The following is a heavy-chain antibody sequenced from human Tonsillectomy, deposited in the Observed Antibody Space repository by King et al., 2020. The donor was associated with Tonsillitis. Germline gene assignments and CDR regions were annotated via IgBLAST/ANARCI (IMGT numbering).Heavy chain of an antibody. D-gene: IGHD1-26*01. CDR2: IYYTGIT. Sequence: VQLQESGPGLVKPSETLSLTCGVSGGSITDYFWSWIRQPPGKGLEWIGYIYYTGITNYNPSLQSRVTISVDTSKNQFSLKLNSVTAADTAVYYCGIGGSRYYFDYWGQGTLVTVSS. CDR3: GIGGSRYYFDY. J-gene: IGHJ4*02. V-gene: IGHV4-59*12. CDR1: GGSITDYF.